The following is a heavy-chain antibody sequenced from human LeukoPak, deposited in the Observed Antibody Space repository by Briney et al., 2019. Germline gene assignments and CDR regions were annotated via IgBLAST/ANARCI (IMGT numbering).Heavy chain of an antibody. CDR1: GFTFSTYW. V-gene: IGHV3-7*01. CDR3: ARYTEYYFDY. CDR2: MKRDGSEI. Sequence: HAGGSLRLSCAASGFTFSTYWMTWVRQAPGKGLEWVANMKRDGSEIYYAGSVKGRFTISGDNAKNSLYLQMNSLRAEDTAVYYCARYTEYYFDYWGQGTLVTVSS. J-gene: IGHJ4*02. D-gene: IGHD2-2*02.